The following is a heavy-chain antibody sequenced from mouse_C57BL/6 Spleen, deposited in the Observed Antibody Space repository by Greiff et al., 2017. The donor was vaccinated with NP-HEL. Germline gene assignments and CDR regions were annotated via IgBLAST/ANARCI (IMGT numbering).Heavy chain of an antibody. Sequence: VQLQQSGTELVKPGASVKLSCKASGYTFNSYWMHWVKQRPGQGLEWIGNINPSNGGTNYNEKFQSKATLTVDKSSSTAYMQLSSLTSEDSAVYYGARSGYGSSFDYWGQGTTLTVSS. J-gene: IGHJ2*01. CDR3: ARSGYGSSFDY. CDR2: INPSNGGT. V-gene: IGHV1-53*01. CDR1: GYTFNSYW. D-gene: IGHD1-1*01.